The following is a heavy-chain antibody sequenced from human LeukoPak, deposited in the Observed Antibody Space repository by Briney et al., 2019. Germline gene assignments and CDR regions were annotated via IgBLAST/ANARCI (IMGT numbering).Heavy chain of an antibody. J-gene: IGHJ6*03. D-gene: IGHD3-10*01. V-gene: IGHV3-7*01. CDR2: IKQDGSEK. CDR1: GFTFSSYW. Sequence: GGSLRLSCAASGFTFSSYWMSWVRQAPGKGLEWVANIKQDGSEKYYVDSVKGRFTISRDNAKNSLYLQMNSLRAEDTAVYYCGYGSGSHQYYYYYYMDVWGKGTTVTVSS. CDR3: GYGSGSHQYYYYYYMDV.